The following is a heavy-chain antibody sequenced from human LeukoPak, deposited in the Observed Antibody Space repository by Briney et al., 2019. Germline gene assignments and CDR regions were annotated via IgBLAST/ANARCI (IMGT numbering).Heavy chain of an antibody. Sequence: GGSLRLSCAASGFTVSSNYMSWVRQAPGKGLEWVSGIYTGGDTYYADSVKDRFTISRDNSKNTLYLQMNSLRAEDTAVYYCTKGLWAGVSAARDWGQGTLVTVST. CDR1: GFTVSSNY. D-gene: IGHD3-10*01. CDR3: TKGLWAGVSAARD. V-gene: IGHV3-66*01. CDR2: IYTGGDT. J-gene: IGHJ4*02.